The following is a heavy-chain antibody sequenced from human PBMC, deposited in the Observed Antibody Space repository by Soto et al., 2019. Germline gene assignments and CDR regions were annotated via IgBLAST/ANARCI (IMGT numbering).Heavy chain of an antibody. Sequence: SVKVSCKASGGTFSSYTISWVRQAPGQGLEWMGRIIPILGIANYAQKFQGRFTITADKSTSTAYIELSSLRSEDTAVYYCARENWGTMVRGVSPPYYYYYGMDVWGQGTTVTVSS. J-gene: IGHJ6*02. D-gene: IGHD3-10*01. V-gene: IGHV1-69*04. CDR1: GGTFSSYT. CDR3: ARENWGTMVRGVSPPYYYYYGMDV. CDR2: IIPILGIA.